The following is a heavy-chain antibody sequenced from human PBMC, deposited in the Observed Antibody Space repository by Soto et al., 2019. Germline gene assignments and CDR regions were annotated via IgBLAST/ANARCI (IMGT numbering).Heavy chain of an antibody. Sequence: EVQLVESGGDLVQPGGSLRLSCEASGFTFSSNWMHWVLQAPVKGLVWVSRMNPDGSSRGYADSVKGRFTISRDNAKNTLFLQMNSLRAEDTAVYYCARGGNAGSGQYYLDDYWGQGNLVTVSS. CDR2: MNPDGSSR. CDR3: ARGGNAGSGQYYLDDY. J-gene: IGHJ4*02. V-gene: IGHV3-74*01. D-gene: IGHD3-10*01. CDR1: GFTFSSNW.